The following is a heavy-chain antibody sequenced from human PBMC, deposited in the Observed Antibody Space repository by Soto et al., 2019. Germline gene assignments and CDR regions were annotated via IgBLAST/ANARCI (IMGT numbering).Heavy chain of an antibody. CDR1: GFTCISYW. CDR2: ISSDGSRT. J-gene: IGHJ4*02. CDR3: VRVTVATWNN. D-gene: IGHD5-12*01. V-gene: IGHV3-74*01. Sequence: PGGSLRVSGAAPGFTCISYWMYWVRQAPGKGLVWVSHISSDGSRTSYADSVKGRFTISRDNAKNTVYLQMNSLRADDTAVYYCVRVTVATWNNWGQGTLVTVSS.